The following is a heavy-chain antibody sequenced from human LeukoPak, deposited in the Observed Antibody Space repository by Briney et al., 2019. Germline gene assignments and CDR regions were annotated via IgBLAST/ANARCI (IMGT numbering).Heavy chain of an antibody. CDR2: ISYDGSNK. J-gene: IGHJ4*02. V-gene: IGHV3-30*18. D-gene: IGHD6-25*01. CDR3: ANLIIAAGDFDY. CDR1: GFTFSSYG. Sequence: GGSLRLSCAASGFTFSSYGMHWVRQAPGKGLEWVAVISYDGSNKYYADSVKGRFTISRDNSKNTLYLQMNSLRAEDTAVYYCANLIIAAGDFDYWGQGTLVTVSS.